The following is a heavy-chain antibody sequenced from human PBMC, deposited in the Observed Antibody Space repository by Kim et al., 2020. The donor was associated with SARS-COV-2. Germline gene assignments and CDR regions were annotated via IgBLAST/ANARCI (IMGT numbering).Heavy chain of an antibody. CDR1: GFTFSSYA. V-gene: IGHV3-30-3*01. J-gene: IGHJ4*02. CDR3: ARGNGYYDCSGYYYDY. CDR2: ISYDGSNQ. Sequence: GGSLRLSCAASGFTFSSYAMHWVRHAPGKGLEWVAVISYDGSNQYYADSAKGRFTISRDNSKNTLYLQINSLRAEETAVYYYARGNGYYDCSGYYYDYWGQRTLVTISS. D-gene: IGHD3-22*01.